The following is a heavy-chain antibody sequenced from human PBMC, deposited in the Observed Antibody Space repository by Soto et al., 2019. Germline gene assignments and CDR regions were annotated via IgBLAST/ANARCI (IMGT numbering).Heavy chain of an antibody. Sequence: SGPTLVNPTQTLTLTCTFSGFSLSTSGVGVGWNRQPPGKALEWLALIYWNDDKRYSPSLKSRLTITKDTSKNQVVLTMTNMDPVDTATYYCAHRLAAHPFDYWGQGTLVTISS. V-gene: IGHV2-5*01. J-gene: IGHJ4*02. CDR2: IYWNDDK. CDR1: GFSLSTSGVG. CDR3: AHRLAAHPFDY. D-gene: IGHD6-13*01.